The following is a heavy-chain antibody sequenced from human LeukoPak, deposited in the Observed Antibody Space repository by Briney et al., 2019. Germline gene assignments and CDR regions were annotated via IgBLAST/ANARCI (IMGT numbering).Heavy chain of an antibody. Sequence: SETLSLTCTVSGGSVSSGSYYWSWIRQPPGKGLEWIGYIYYSGSTNYNPSLKSRVIISVDTSKNQFSLKLSSVTAADTAVYYCARGGVAVGRYNWFDPWGQGTLVTVSS. J-gene: IGHJ5*02. CDR2: IYYSGST. V-gene: IGHV4-61*01. CDR3: ARGGVAVGRYNWFDP. D-gene: IGHD1-26*01. CDR1: GGSVSSGSYY.